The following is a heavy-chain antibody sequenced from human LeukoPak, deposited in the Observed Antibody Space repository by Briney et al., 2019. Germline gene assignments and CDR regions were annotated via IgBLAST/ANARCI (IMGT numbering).Heavy chain of an antibody. Sequence: GRSLRLSCAASGFTFSSYAMHWVRQAPGKGLEWVAVISYDGSNKYYADSVKGRFTISRDNSKNTLYLQMNSLRAEDTAVYYCARGEVGATYDAFDIWGQGTMVTVSS. D-gene: IGHD1-26*01. CDR1: GFTFSSYA. CDR3: ARGEVGATYDAFDI. CDR2: ISYDGSNK. V-gene: IGHV3-30-3*01. J-gene: IGHJ3*02.